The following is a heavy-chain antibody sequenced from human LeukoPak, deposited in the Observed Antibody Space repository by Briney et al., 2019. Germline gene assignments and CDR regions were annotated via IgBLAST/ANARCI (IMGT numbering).Heavy chain of an antibody. Sequence: GGSLRLSCAASGFTFSSYWMHWVRQAPGKGLVWVSRINSDGSSTSYADSVKGRFTISRDNAKNTLYLQISSLRAEDTAVYYCARDRRFDDYGDYYYYGMDVWGQGTTVTVSS. CDR1: GFTFSSYW. CDR3: ARDRRFDDYGDYYYYGMDV. J-gene: IGHJ6*02. D-gene: IGHD4-17*01. V-gene: IGHV3-74*01. CDR2: INSDGSST.